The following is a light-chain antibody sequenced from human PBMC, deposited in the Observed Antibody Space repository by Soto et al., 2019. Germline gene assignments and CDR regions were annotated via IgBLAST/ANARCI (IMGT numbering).Light chain of an antibody. V-gene: IGLV2-14*01. CDR3: SSYTGSSSVV. J-gene: IGLJ3*02. CDR2: EVS. CDR1: SSDVGGYNY. Sequence: QSVLTQPASVSGSPGQSITISCSGTSSDVGGYNYVSWYQQHPGKAPKLMIYEVSNRPSGVSNRFSGSKSGNTASLTISGLQAEDEADYYCSSYTGSSSVVFGVGTKVTVL.